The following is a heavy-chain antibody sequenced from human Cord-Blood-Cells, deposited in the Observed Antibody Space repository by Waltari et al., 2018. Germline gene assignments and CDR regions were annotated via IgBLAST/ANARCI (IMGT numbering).Heavy chain of an antibody. CDR1: GYTFTGYY. CDR2: INPNSSST. J-gene: IGHJ3*02. Sequence: QLQLVQSGAEVKKPGASVKVSCKASGYTFTGYYIHWVRQAPGQGLEWRGWINPNSSSTNNAQEFQGWVTMTRDTSISTAYMELSRLRSDDTAVYYCARSNDPDAFDIWGQGTMVTVSS. CDR3: ARSNDPDAFDI. V-gene: IGHV1-2*04.